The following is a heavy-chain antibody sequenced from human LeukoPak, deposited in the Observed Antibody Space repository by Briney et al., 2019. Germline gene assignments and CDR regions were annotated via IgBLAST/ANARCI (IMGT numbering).Heavy chain of an antibody. J-gene: IGHJ3*01. CDR1: GYTFSDLW. CDR3: ARQVLHSYGRKAFDV. Sequence: GESLKISCRASGYTFSDLWIGWVRQMPGKGLEWMGIIYPGDSDTRYSPSFQGQVIISADKSISTAYLQWSSLKASDTAMYFCARQVLHSYGRKAFDVWGQGTMVTVSS. CDR2: IYPGDSDT. D-gene: IGHD3-16*01. V-gene: IGHV5-51*01.